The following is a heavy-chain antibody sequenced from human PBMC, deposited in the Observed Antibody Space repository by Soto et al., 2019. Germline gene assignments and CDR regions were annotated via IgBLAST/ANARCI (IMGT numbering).Heavy chain of an antibody. CDR2: IRPTDSDT. D-gene: IGHD4-17*01. CDR1: GDSFNTYW. Sequence: GESLKISCKGSGDSFNTYWIGWVRQMPGQGLEWMGIIRPTDSDTRYSPSFQGHVTISADKSISTAYLRWSSLKASDTAMYYCARHVGYGGKSIDYWGQGTLVTVSS. V-gene: IGHV5-51*01. CDR3: ARHVGYGGKSIDY. J-gene: IGHJ4*02.